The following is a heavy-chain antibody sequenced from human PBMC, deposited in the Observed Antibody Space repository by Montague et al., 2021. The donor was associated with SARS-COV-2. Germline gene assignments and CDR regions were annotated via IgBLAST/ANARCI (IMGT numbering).Heavy chain of an antibody. V-gene: IGHV5-51*01. D-gene: IGHD4-23*01. CDR2: IYPGDSDT. J-gene: IGHJ3*02. CDR3: ARHRLYGGNPNDAFDI. Sequence: QSGAEVKKPGESLQISCKGSVYSFTSYWIGWVRQMPGKGLEWMGXIYPGDSDTRYSPSFQGQVTISADKSISTAYLPLSSLKASDTATYYCARHRLYGGNPNDAFDIWGQGTMVTVSS. CDR1: VYSFTSYW.